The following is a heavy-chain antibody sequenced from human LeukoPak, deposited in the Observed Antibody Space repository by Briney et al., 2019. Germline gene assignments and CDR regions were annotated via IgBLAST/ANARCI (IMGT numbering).Heavy chain of an antibody. V-gene: IGHV3-30*02. CDR2: IRSDGSNK. CDR1: GFTFSNYG. D-gene: IGHD2-2*02. J-gene: IGHJ5*02. CDR3: AKDRPCTSCYIGWFDP. Sequence: GGSLRLSCTASGFTFSNYGMHWVRQAPGKGLEWVALIRSDGSNKDYADSVKGRFSISRDNSKNTLYLQMNSLRPEDTAVYYCAKDRPCTSCYIGWFDPWGQGTLVTVSS.